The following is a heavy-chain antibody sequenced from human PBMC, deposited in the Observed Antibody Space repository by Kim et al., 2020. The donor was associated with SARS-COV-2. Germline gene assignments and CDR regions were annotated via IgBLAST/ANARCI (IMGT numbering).Heavy chain of an antibody. V-gene: IGHV4-4*02. J-gene: IGHJ6*02. D-gene: IGHD1-26*01. Sequence: SETLSLTCAVSGGSISSSNWWSWVRQPPGKGLEWIGEIYHSGSTNYNPSLKSRVTISVDKSKNQFSLKLSSVTAADTAVYYCARTLQWELRYYYGMDVWGQGTTVTVSS. CDR1: GGSISSSNW. CDR3: ARTLQWELRYYYGMDV. CDR2: IYHSGST.